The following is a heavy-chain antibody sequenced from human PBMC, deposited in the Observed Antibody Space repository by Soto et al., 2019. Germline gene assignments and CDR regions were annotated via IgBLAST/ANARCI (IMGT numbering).Heavy chain of an antibody. Sequence: PSETLSLTCAVYGGSFSGYYWSWIRQPPGKGLDWIGEINHSGSTNYNPSLKSRVTISVDTSKNQFSLKLSSVTAADTAVYYCARADRAVAGTNGLGYYYYGMDVWGQGTTVT. J-gene: IGHJ6*02. CDR3: ARADRAVAGTNGLGYYYYGMDV. D-gene: IGHD6-19*01. CDR1: GGSFSGYY. V-gene: IGHV4-34*01. CDR2: INHSGST.